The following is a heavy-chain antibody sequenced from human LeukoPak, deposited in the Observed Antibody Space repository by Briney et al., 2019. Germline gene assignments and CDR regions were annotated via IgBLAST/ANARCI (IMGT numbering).Heavy chain of an antibody. CDR3: AKADITMIVVAAFDI. J-gene: IGHJ3*02. CDR1: GFTFDDYA. Sequence: AGGSLRLSCAASGFTFDDYAMHWVRQAPGKGLEWVSLISGDGGSTYYADSVKGRFTLSRDNSKNSLYLQMNSLRTEDTALYYCAKADITMIVVAAFDIWGQGTMVTVSS. CDR2: ISGDGGST. D-gene: IGHD3-22*01. V-gene: IGHV3-43*02.